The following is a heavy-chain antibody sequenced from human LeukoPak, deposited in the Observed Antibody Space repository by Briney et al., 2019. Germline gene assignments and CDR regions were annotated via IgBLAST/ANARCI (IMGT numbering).Heavy chain of an antibody. V-gene: IGHV1-69*05. J-gene: IGHJ4*02. D-gene: IGHD1-7*01. Sequence: SVKVSCKASGYTFTSYAISWVRQAPGQGLEWMGRIIPIFGTANYAQKFQGRVTITTDESTSTAYMELSSLRSEDTAVYYCARGTGTTGYFDYWGQGTLVTVSS. CDR3: ARGTGTTGYFDY. CDR2: IIPIFGTA. CDR1: GYTFTSYA.